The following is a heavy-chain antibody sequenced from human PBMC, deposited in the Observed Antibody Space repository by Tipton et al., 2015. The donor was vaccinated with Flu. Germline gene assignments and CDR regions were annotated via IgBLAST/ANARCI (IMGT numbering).Heavy chain of an antibody. Sequence: TLSLTCTVSGGSVGSSSYSWGWIRQSPGKGLEWIGNIIYSGTSYFNPSLKSRVTISVDTSKNQFSLRLSSVTAADTAVYYCARGLYSSSWSAFDIWGQGTMVTVSS. V-gene: IGHV4-39*01. J-gene: IGHJ3*02. CDR2: IIYSGTS. D-gene: IGHD6-13*01. CDR3: ARGLYSSSWSAFDI. CDR1: GGSVGSSSYS.